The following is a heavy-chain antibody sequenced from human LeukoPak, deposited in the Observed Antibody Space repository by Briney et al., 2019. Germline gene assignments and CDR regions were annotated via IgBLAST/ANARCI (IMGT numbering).Heavy chain of an antibody. CDR2: ISGYNGNT. J-gene: IGHJ4*02. V-gene: IGHV1-8*02. CDR3: AREPYDSSGNFDY. CDR1: GGTFSNHA. D-gene: IGHD3-22*01. Sequence: ASVKVSCKAPGGTFSNHAFSWVRQAPGQGLEWMGWISGYNGNTNYAQKFQGRVTMTRNTSISTAYMELSSLRSEDTAVYYCAREPYDSSGNFDYWAREPWSPSPQ.